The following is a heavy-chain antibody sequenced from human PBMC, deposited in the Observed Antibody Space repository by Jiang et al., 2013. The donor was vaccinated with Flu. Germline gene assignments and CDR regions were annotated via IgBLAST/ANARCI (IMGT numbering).Heavy chain of an antibody. Sequence: LLKPSETLSLTCTVSGGSINNYYWSWIRQVPRKGLEWIGLIQYSGSTIYNPSLKSRVTISIDTSKNQFSLRMSSVTAADTALYYCARGAGWLPDTWGQGTLVTVSP. CDR2: IQYSGST. CDR3: ARGAGWLPDT. D-gene: IGHD6-19*01. V-gene: IGHV4-59*01. J-gene: IGHJ5*02. CDR1: GGSINNYY.